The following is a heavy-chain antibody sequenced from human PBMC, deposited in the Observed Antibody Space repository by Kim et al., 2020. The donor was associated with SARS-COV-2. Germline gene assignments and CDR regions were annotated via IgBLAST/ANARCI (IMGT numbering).Heavy chain of an antibody. CDR3: TRRIAAGVGDY. J-gene: IGHJ4*02. V-gene: IGHV3-49*02. D-gene: IGHD6-13*01. Sequence: EYAASVKGRFTISRDDSKSIAYLQMNSLKTEDTAVYYCTRRIAAGVGDYWGQGTLVTVSS.